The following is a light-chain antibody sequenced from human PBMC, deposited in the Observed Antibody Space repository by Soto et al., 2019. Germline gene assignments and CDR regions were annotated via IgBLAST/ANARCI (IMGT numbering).Light chain of an antibody. CDR2: GAS. V-gene: IGKV3-20*01. Sequence: EIVLTQSPGTLFLSPGERATLSCRASQSVRSRYVAWYQQKPGQAPRLLIYGASSSATGIPDRFSGSGSGTDFTFTISRLEPEDLAVYYCQQYGDSPTFGGGTKVGIK. CDR3: QQYGDSPT. CDR1: QSVRSRY. J-gene: IGKJ4*01.